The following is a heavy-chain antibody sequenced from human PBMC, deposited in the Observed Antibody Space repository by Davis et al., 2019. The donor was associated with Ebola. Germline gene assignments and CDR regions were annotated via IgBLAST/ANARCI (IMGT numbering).Heavy chain of an antibody. J-gene: IGHJ6*03. Sequence: ASVKVSCKASGYTSPNFGISWVRQAPGQGLQWMGWISPKDGKTNHAQKFQGRVTMTTDTSTTTAYLEVRSLRSDDTAVYYCARAGITVAPENLFYYYMDVWGKGTTVTVSS. CDR2: ISPKDGKT. CDR3: ARAGITVAPENLFYYYMDV. CDR1: GYTSPNFG. V-gene: IGHV1-18*01. D-gene: IGHD3-10*01.